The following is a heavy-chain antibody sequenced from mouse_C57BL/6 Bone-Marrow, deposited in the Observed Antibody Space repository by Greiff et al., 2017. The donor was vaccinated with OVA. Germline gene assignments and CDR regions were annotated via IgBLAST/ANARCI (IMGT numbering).Heavy chain of an antibody. CDR3: ASRTAPWFAY. J-gene: IGHJ3*01. V-gene: IGHV5-6*02. CDR1: GFTFSSYG. CDR2: ISSGGSYT. Sequence: DVMLVESGGDLVKPGGSLKLSCAASGFTFSSYGMSWVRQTPDKRLEWVATISSGGSYTYYPDSVKGRFTISRDNAKNTLYLQMSSLKSEDTAMYYCASRTAPWFAYWGQGTLVTVSA.